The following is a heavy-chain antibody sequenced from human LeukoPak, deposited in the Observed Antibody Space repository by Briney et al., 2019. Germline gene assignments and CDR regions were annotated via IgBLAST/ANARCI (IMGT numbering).Heavy chain of an antibody. CDR2: TYYRSKWYD. D-gene: IGHD2-21*02. CDR3: ARTNYCGADCYSTAFDI. J-gene: IGHJ3*02. V-gene: IGHV6-1*01. CDR1: GDSVSTNSAA. Sequence: SQTLSLTCAISGDSVSTNSAAWNWIRQSPSRGLEWLGGTYYRSKWYDDYAVSVKSRITINPDTSKNQFSLQLNSVTPDDTAVYYCARTNYCGADCYSTAFDIWGQGTMVTVSS.